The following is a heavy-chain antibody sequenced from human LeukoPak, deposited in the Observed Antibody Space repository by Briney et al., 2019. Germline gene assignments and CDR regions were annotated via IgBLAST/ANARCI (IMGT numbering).Heavy chain of an antibody. D-gene: IGHD1-26*01. Sequence: ASVKVSCKASGYTFTSYGISWVRRAPGQGLEWMGWISDYNGNTNYAQKLQGRVTMTTDTSTSTAYMELRSLRSDDTAVYYCARGVGANGENRFDPWGQGTLVTVSS. CDR2: ISDYNGNT. V-gene: IGHV1-18*01. CDR3: ARGVGANGENRFDP. CDR1: GYTFTSYG. J-gene: IGHJ5*02.